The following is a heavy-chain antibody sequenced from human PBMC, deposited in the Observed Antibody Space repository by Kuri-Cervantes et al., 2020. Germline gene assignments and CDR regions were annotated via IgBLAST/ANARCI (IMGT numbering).Heavy chain of an antibody. CDR1: GFTFSDYY. V-gene: IGHV3-11*04. J-gene: IGHJ2*01. Sequence: LSLTCAASGFTFSDYYMSWVRQAPGKGLEWVSYISSSGSTIYYEDSVKGRFIISRENAKNTLNLQMNSLRAGDTAVYYCAKEYCSSTSCNDPEYFDLWGRGTLVTVSS. CDR3: AKEYCSSTSCNDPEYFDL. D-gene: IGHD2-2*01. CDR2: ISSSGSTI.